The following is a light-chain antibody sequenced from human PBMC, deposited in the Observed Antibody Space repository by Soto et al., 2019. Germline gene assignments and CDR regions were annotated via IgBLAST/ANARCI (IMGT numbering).Light chain of an antibody. CDR3: AAWDDSLSGYV. J-gene: IGLJ1*01. Sequence: QSVLTQPPSASGTPGQRVTISCSGSSSNIGSNYVYWYQQLPGTAPKLLIYSNNQWPSGVPDRFSGSKSGTSASLAISGLRSEDEDDYYCAAWDDSLSGYVFGTGTKLTVL. CDR2: SNN. CDR1: SSNIGSNY. V-gene: IGLV1-47*02.